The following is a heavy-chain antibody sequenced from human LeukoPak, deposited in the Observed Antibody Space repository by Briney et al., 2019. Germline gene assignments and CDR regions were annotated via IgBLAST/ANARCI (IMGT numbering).Heavy chain of an antibody. CDR3: ARDRSSYAFDI. CDR1: GFTFYSFA. D-gene: IGHD6-6*01. J-gene: IGHJ3*02. V-gene: IGHV3-23*01. Sequence: GGSLRLSCAASGFTFYSFAMSWVRQAPGKGLEWVSAISGYGGSTYYADSVKGRFTISRDNSKNTLYLQMNSLRAEDTAVYYCARDRSSYAFDIWGQGTMVTVSS. CDR2: ISGYGGST.